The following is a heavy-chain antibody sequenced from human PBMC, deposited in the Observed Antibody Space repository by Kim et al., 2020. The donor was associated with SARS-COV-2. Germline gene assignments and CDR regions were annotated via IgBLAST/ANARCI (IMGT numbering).Heavy chain of an antibody. CDR1: GFPFSSYA. Sequence: GGSLRLSCAASGFPFSSYAMSWVRQAPGKGLEWVSAISGSGGRTYYADSVKGRFTISRDNSKNTLYLQMNSLRAEDTAVYYCAKATTLRDYDSSGYQDRWGQGTLVTVS. D-gene: IGHD3-22*01. V-gene: IGHV3-23*01. CDR3: AKATTLRDYDSSGYQDR. CDR2: ISGSGGRT. J-gene: IGHJ4*02.